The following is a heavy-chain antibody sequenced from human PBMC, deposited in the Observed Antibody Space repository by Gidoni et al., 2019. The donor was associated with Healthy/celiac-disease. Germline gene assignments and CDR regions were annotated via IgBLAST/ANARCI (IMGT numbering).Heavy chain of an antibody. Sequence: EVQLVESGGGLVQPGGSLRLSCAASGFTFSSYSLNWVRQAPGKGLAWVSYISSSSSTIYYADSVKGRFTISRDNAKNSLYLQMNSLRDEDTAVYYCARDMSYYYGSGIFGGMDVWGQGTTVTVSS. V-gene: IGHV3-48*02. D-gene: IGHD3-10*01. CDR2: ISSSSSTI. J-gene: IGHJ6*02. CDR3: ARDMSYYYGSGIFGGMDV. CDR1: GFTFSSYS.